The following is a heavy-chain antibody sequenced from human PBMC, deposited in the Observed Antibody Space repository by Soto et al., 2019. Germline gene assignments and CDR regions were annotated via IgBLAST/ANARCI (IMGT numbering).Heavy chain of an antibody. J-gene: IGHJ6*02. V-gene: IGHV3-74*01. CDR3: ARSSGGSNDYYYYGMDV. CDR2: INSDGSST. D-gene: IGHD2-15*01. Sequence: GGSLRLSCAASGFTFSSYWMHWVRQAPGKGLVWVSRINSDGSSTSYADSVKGRFTISRDNAKNTLYLQMNSLRAEDTAVYYCARSSGGSNDYYYYGMDVWGQGTTVTVSS. CDR1: GFTFSSYW.